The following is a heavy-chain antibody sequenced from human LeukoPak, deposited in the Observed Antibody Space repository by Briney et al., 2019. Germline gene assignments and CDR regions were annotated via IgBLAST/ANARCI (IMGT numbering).Heavy chain of an antibody. CDR3: ARAVLWFGEFPDY. V-gene: IGHV3-48*01. CDR1: GFTFNGYG. CDR2: ISSISSTI. J-gene: IGHJ4*02. Sequence: GGSLRLSCAASGFTFNGYGMNWVRQAPGKGLEWVSYISSISSTIHYSDSVKGRFTISRDNAKNSLYLQMNSLTAEDTAVYYCARAVLWFGEFPDYWGQGTLVTVSS. D-gene: IGHD3-10*01.